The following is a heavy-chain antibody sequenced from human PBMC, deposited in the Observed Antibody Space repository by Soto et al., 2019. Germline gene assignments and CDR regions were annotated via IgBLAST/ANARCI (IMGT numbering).Heavy chain of an antibody. CDR2: IYTAGGT. J-gene: IGHJ5*02. V-gene: IGHV3-53*01. CDR3: ARALPVAKGGFDP. Sequence: GGSLRLSCAASWFTVSNTYMTWVRQPPGKGLECVSVIYTAGGTNYADSVKGRFIISRDNSKNTLYLQMNSLRAEDTAVYYCARALPVAKGGFDPWGQGTLVTVSS. D-gene: IGHD2-2*01. CDR1: WFTVSNTY.